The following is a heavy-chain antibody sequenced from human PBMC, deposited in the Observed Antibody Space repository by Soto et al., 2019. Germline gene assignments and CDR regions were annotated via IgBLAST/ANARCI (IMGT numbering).Heavy chain of an antibody. CDR1: GFTFSSYA. D-gene: IGHD2-15*01. J-gene: IGHJ3*02. CDR3: AKEPIEIVVVVAAPPPLWAFDI. CDR2: ISGSGGST. Sequence: GGSPRLSCAASGFTFSSYAMSWVRQAPGKGLEWVSAISGSGGSTYYADSVKGRFTISRDNSKNTLYLQMNSLRAEDTAVNYCAKEPIEIVVVVAAPPPLWAFDIWGQGTMVTVSS. V-gene: IGHV3-23*01.